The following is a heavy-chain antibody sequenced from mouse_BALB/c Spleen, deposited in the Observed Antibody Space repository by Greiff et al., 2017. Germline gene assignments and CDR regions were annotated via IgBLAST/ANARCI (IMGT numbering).Heavy chain of an antibody. Sequence: VMLVESGPGLVAPSQSLSITCTVSGFSLTSYGVHWVRQPPGKGLEWLGVIWAGGSTNYNSALMSRLSISKDNSKSQVFLKMNSLQTDDTAMYYCALFITTAAWFAYWGQGTLVTVSA. CDR1: GFSLTSYG. D-gene: IGHD1-2*01. CDR2: IWAGGST. J-gene: IGHJ3*01. CDR3: ALFITTAAWFAY. V-gene: IGHV2-9*02.